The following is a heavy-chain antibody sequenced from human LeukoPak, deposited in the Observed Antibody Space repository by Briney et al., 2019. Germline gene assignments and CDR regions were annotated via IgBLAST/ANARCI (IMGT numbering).Heavy chain of an antibody. Sequence: SETLSLTCTVSGGSISSYYWSWIRQPPGKGLEWIGYIYYSGSTNYNPSLKSRVTISVDTSKNQFSLKLSSVTAADTAVYYCARFMTYFDYWGQGTLVTVSS. CDR1: GGSISSYY. V-gene: IGHV4-59*01. D-gene: IGHD3-16*01. CDR3: ARFMTYFDY. CDR2: IYYSGST. J-gene: IGHJ4*02.